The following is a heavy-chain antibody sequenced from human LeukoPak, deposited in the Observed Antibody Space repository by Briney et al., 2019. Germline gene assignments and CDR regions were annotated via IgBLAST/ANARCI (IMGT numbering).Heavy chain of an antibody. CDR1: GGSISSYS. CDR2: TYYRGST. D-gene: IGHD3-3*01. Sequence: SQSLSLTCTVPGGSISSYSWSWIRQPPENGLEWVGYTYYRGSTNYNPSLKSRVTISVDTTKNQFSLNLSSVTVADTAADSCARSHYAFQYSCYGMDVWGQGTTVTVSS. J-gene: IGHJ6*02. CDR3: ARSHYAFQYSCYGMDV. V-gene: IGHV4-59*01.